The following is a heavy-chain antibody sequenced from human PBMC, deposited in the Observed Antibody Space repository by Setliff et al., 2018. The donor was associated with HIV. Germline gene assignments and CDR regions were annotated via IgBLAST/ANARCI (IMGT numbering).Heavy chain of an antibody. D-gene: IGHD5-12*01. Sequence: SETLSLTCSVPGGSVSSTSNYWGWIRQPPGKGLEWIGSIYYSGSTYYNPSLKSRVTISVDTSKNQFSLKLSSVTAADTAVYYCARVQVGGYNFYFDYWGQGTLVTAPQ. CDR1: GGSVSSTSNY. CDR3: ARVQVGGYNFYFDY. CDR2: IYYSGST. V-gene: IGHV4-39*01. J-gene: IGHJ4*02.